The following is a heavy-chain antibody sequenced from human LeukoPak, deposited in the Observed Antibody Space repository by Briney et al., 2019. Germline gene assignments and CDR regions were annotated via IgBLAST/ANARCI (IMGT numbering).Heavy chain of an antibody. Sequence: GRSLRLSCAASGFTFSSYGMHWVRQAPGKGLEWVAVIWYDGSNKYYADSVKGRFTISRDNSKNTLYLQMNSLRAEDTAVYYCARDRVAAAEDGMDVWGQGTTVTVSS. CDR2: IWYDGSNK. D-gene: IGHD6-13*01. CDR1: GFTFSSYG. CDR3: ARDRVAAAEDGMDV. V-gene: IGHV3-33*01. J-gene: IGHJ6*02.